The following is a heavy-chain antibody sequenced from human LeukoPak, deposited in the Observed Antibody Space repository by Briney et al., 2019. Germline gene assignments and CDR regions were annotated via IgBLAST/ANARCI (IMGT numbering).Heavy chain of an antibody. J-gene: IGHJ4*02. V-gene: IGHV1-69*13. D-gene: IGHD2-15*01. CDR2: IIPIFGPA. CDR1: GGTFSSYA. CDR3: WRPGGSAGKFDY. Sequence: GASVKVSCKASGGTFSSYAISWVRQAPEQGLEWMGGIIPIFGPANYAQKFQGRVTITADESTSPAYMELSSLRSEDTALYYCWRPGGSAGKFDYWGQGTLVTVSS.